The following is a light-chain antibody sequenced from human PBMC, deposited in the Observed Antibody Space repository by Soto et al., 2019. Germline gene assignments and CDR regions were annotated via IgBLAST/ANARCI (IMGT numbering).Light chain of an antibody. CDR3: SSYTIINMWACV. CDR1: SGDIGSYNR. CDR2: EVT. J-gene: IGLJ1*01. V-gene: IGLV2-14*01. Sequence: QSALTQPASVSGSPGQSITISCTGTSGDIGSYNRVSWYQQHPGKAPKLIIYEVTDRPSGVSNRFSGSKSGNTASLTISRLPAADEAEYYCSSYTIINMWACVFGTGTRVTVL.